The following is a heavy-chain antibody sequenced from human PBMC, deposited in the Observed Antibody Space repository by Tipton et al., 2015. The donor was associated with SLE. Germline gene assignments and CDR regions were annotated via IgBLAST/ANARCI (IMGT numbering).Heavy chain of an antibody. V-gene: IGHV4-34*01. CDR1: GGSLGGFH. CDR3: ARLLGGRSWTFDI. CDR2: IKHSGIT. Sequence: TLSLTCAISGGSLGGFHWTWIRQSPGKGLEWIGEIKHSGITNYNPSLKSRVTISVDTSKNQFSLNLNSVTAADTAVYYCARLLGGRSWTFDIWGQGTMVTVSS. J-gene: IGHJ3*02. D-gene: IGHD1-26*01.